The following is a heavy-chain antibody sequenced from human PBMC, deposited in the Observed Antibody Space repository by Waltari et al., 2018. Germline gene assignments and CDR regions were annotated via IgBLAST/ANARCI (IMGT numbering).Heavy chain of an antibody. Sequence: QVQLQQWGAGLLKPSETLSLTCAVYGGSFRGYYWRWIREPPGKGLEWIGEINHSGSTNYNPSLKSRVTISVDTSKNQFSLKLSSVTAADTAVYYCARVVGFWSGDWFDPWGQGTLVTVSS. J-gene: IGHJ5*02. CDR3: ARVVGFWSGDWFDP. D-gene: IGHD3-3*01. V-gene: IGHV4-34*01. CDR2: INHSGST. CDR1: GGSFRGYY.